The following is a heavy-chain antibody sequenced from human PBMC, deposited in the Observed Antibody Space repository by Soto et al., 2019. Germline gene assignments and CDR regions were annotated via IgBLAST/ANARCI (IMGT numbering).Heavy chain of an antibody. Sequence: EVLLLESGGGLVQPGGSLRLSCAASGFILSNHVMTWVRQSPGKGLEWVSTVRDRGGATSYADSVRGRFTIYRDDSKNTLYLQMYSLRDEDTAVYYCARFMVDTAAAGWGRPMDVWGRGTTVAVSS. V-gene: IGHV3-23*01. CDR2: VRDRGGAT. D-gene: IGHD5-18*01. CDR3: ARFMVDTAAAGWGRPMDV. J-gene: IGHJ6*02. CDR1: GFILSNHV.